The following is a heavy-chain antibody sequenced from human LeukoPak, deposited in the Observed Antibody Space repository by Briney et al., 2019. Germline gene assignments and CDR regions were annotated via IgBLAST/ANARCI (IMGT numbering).Heavy chain of an antibody. CDR1: GGSVYTSDYY. CDR2: IFYTGKT. V-gene: IGHV4-39*07. CDR3: ARVFDS. J-gene: IGHJ4*02. Sequence: SETLSLTCTVSGGSVYTSDYYWGWVRQPPGKGPEWIGDIFYTGKTNYNPSLKSRVSISINTSKNQFSLKLTSVTAADTAVYYCARVFDSWGQGTLVTVSS.